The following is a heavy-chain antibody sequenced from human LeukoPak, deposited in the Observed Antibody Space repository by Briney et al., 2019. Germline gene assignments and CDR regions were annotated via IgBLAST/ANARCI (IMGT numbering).Heavy chain of an antibody. Sequence: GGSLRLSCAASGFTFSSYWISWVRQAPGKGLEWVTNIKQDGSEKYYVDSVKGRFTIYRDNAKNSLYLQMNSLRAEDTAVYYCARDAPYYGAVDYWGQGTLVTVSS. V-gene: IGHV3-7*01. CDR1: GFTFSSYW. J-gene: IGHJ4*02. CDR3: ARDAPYYGAVDY. CDR2: IKQDGSEK. D-gene: IGHD4-17*01.